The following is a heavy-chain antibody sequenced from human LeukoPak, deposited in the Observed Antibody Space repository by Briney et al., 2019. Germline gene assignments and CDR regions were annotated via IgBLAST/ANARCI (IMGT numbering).Heavy chain of an antibody. D-gene: IGHD5-12*01. Sequence: GGSLRLSCAASVFPFSSYAVSWVRRTPGKGLERVSAISCSGGSTLYADSVKGRLPIATDNSKNTLYLQMSSLRAERTAVYYCAKEIVAASTIVYWGEGTLVTVSS. J-gene: IGHJ4*02. CDR2: ISCSGGST. CDR1: VFPFSSYA. CDR3: AKEIVAASTIVY. V-gene: IGHV3-23*01.